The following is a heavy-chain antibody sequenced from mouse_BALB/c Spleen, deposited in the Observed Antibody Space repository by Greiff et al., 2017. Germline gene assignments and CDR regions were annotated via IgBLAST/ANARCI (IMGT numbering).Heavy chain of an antibody. J-gene: IGHJ2*01. Sequence: EVQLQESGPELVKPGASVKISCKASGYSFTGYFMNWVKQSHGKSLEWIGRINPYNGDTFYNQKFKGKATLTVDKSSSTAHMKLLSLTSEDSAVYYCGRSDYYGSSYEGYFDYWGQGTTLTVSS. CDR1: GYSFTGYF. CDR2: INPYNGDT. D-gene: IGHD1-1*01. V-gene: IGHV1-37*01. CDR3: GRSDYYGSSYEGYFDY.